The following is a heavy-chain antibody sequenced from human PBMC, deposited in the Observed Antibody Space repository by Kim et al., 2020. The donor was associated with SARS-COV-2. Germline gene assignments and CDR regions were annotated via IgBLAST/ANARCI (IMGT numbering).Heavy chain of an antibody. V-gene: IGHV3-33*01. CDR1: GFNFETYG. J-gene: IGHJ6*03. D-gene: IGHD2-2*03. Sequence: GGSLRLSCEASGFNFETYGMHWVRQARGKGLEWVAVIWPDGSKTFYADSLEGRFTISRDNSRDSLFLQMDSLRAEDTAVYYCVRQKLRSLNWISPESHMDVWGKGTTVIVSS. CDR3: VRQKLRSLNWISPESHMDV. CDR2: IWPDGSKT.